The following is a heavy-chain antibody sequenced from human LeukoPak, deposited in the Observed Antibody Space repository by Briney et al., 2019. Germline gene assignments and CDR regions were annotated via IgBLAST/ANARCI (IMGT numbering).Heavy chain of an antibody. V-gene: IGHV4-59*01. CDR3: ARELQYYDFWSGYYNRWFDP. J-gene: IGHJ5*02. CDR1: GGSISSYY. CDR2: IYYSGST. D-gene: IGHD3-3*01. Sequence: SGTLSLTCTVSGGSISSYYWSWIRQPPGKGLEWIGYIYYSGSTNYNPSLKSRVTISVDTSKNQFSLKLSSVTAADTAVYYCARELQYYDFWSGYYNRWFDPWGQGTLVTVSS.